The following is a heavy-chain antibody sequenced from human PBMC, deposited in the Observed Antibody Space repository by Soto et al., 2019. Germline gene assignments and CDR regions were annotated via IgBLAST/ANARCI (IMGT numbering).Heavy chain of an antibody. Sequence: QITLKESGPTLVKPAQTLALTCTFSGFSLTTDGEGVGWVRQPPGEALEWLALIYWDDDERYSPSLKTRLTLTKDPSKNQVVLTMTNVDPVDTATYDCAHSRNLITEDAQVGDFDYWGQGTLVTVSS. CDR3: AHSRNLITEDAQVGDFDY. CDR2: IYWDDDE. CDR1: GFSLTTDGEG. V-gene: IGHV2-5*02. J-gene: IGHJ4*02. D-gene: IGHD3-16*01.